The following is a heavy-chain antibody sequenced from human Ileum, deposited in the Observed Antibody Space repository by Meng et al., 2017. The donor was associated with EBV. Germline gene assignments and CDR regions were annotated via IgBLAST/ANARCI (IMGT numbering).Heavy chain of an antibody. V-gene: IGHV3-15*01. Sequence: VQLVESGEGLVEPRVSLRLSCAASGFTFSKVWMNWVRQTPGKGLEWVGRIRSKSAGGTTDYAAPVKGRFNISRDDSEDTLYLQMNSLKTEDTAVYYCTTWGGNWGQGTLVTVSS. J-gene: IGHJ1*01. CDR2: IRSKSAGGTT. CDR1: GFTFSKVW. CDR3: TTWGGN. D-gene: IGHD3-16*01.